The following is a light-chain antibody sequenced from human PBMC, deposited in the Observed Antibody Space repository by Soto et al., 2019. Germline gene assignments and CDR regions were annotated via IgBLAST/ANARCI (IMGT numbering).Light chain of an antibody. CDR2: GAS. CDR3: QQYGSSPQT. V-gene: IGKV3-20*01. Sequence: IVLTQSPGTLSLSPGERATLSCRASQSVRSSYLAWYQQKPGQAPRLLIYGASSRATGIPDRFSGSGSGTDFTLTISILEPEDFAVYYCQQYGSSPQTFGQGTKVEIK. CDR1: QSVRSSY. J-gene: IGKJ1*01.